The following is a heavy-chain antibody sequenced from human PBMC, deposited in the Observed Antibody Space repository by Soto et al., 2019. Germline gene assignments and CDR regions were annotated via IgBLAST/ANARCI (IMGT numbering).Heavy chain of an antibody. V-gene: IGHV3-33*01. Sequence: GGSLKLSCAASGFTFSSYGMHWVRQAPGKGLEGVAGIWDDGSNKYYAENVKGRFNNSRDKSKNTLYLHMNSLRAEDTAVYYCARGLRFELYYYDSSGYPGPLDYWGQGTLVTVSS. J-gene: IGHJ4*02. CDR2: IWDDGSNK. CDR1: GFTFSSYG. CDR3: ARGLRFELYYYDSSGYPGPLDY. D-gene: IGHD3-22*01.